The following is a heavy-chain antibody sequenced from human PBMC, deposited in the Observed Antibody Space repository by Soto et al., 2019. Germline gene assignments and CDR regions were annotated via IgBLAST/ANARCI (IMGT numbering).Heavy chain of an antibody. CDR1: GYTFTSYY. J-gene: IGHJ4*02. CDR2: INPSGGST. CDR3: ATLPRHRPYDFWSGYLAPLYY. Sequence: ASVKVSCKASGYTFTSYYMHWVRQAPGQGLEWMGIINPSGGSTSYAQKFQGRVTMTRDTSTSTVYMELSSLRSEETAVYYCATLPRHRPYDFWSGYLAPLYYWGQGTLVTVS. V-gene: IGHV1-46*01. D-gene: IGHD3-3*01.